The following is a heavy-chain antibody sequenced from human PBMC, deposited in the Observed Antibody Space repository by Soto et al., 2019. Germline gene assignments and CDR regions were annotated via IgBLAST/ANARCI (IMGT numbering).Heavy chain of an antibody. CDR3: ARTSYYDFWSGYRPEVMYYYYYMDV. CDR2: IYYSGST. J-gene: IGHJ6*03. V-gene: IGHV4-59*01. D-gene: IGHD3-3*01. Sequence: SETLSLTCTVSGGSISSYYWSWIRQPPGKGLEWIGYIYYSGSTNYNPSLKSRVTISVDTSKNQFSLKLSSVTAADTAVYYCARTSYYDFWSGYRPEVMYYYYYMDVWGKGTTVTVSS. CDR1: GGSISSYY.